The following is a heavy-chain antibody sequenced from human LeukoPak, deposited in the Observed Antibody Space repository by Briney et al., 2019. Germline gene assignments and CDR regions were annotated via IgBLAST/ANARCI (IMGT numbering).Heavy chain of an antibody. D-gene: IGHD6-6*01. J-gene: IGHJ1*01. V-gene: IGHV4-59*01. CDR1: GGSISTYY. CDR3: ARGEAARLHFQN. CDR2: IYHSGST. Sequence: SETLSLTCTVSGGSISTYYWNWIRQPPGEGLEWIGYIYHSGSTNYNPSLQSRVTISVDTSKNQFSLNLNSVTAADTAVYYCARGEAARLHFQNWGQGTLVTVSS.